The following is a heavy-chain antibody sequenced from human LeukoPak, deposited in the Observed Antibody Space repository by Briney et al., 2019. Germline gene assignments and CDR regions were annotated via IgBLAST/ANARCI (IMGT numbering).Heavy chain of an antibody. Sequence: GGSLRLSCAASGFTFGTYAMSWVRQAPGKGLEWVSAISDSGDYTFYADSVKGRFTISRDNAKNSLYLQMNSLRAEDTAVYYCARASAVAGTRHYWGQGTLVTVSS. CDR1: GFTFGTYA. J-gene: IGHJ4*02. D-gene: IGHD6-19*01. V-gene: IGHV3-23*01. CDR3: ARASAVAGTRHY. CDR2: ISDSGDYT.